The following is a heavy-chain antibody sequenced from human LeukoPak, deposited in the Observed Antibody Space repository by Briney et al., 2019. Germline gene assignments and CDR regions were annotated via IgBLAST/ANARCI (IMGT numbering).Heavy chain of an antibody. CDR1: GYSISSGYY. CDR3: ARFGFRWLHGY. J-gene: IGHJ4*02. CDR2: IHHSGST. V-gene: IGHV4-38-2*02. Sequence: SETLSLTCIVSGYSISSGYYWGWIRQPPGKGLEWIGNIHHSGSTYYNPSLKSRVTISVDTSKNQLSLKLSSVTAADTAVYYCARFGFRWLHGYWGQGTLVTVSS. D-gene: IGHD3-22*01.